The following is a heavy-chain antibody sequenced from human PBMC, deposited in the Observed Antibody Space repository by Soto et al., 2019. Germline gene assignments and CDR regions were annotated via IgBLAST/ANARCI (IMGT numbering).Heavy chain of an antibody. CDR1: GFTFNNYW. CDR3: ARVLHDYSNHANPPRFDP. D-gene: IGHD4-4*01. V-gene: IGHV3-74*01. Sequence: EVQLLESGGGLVQPGGSLRLSCAASGFTFNNYWMHWVRQVPGKGLVWVARISGDATTAHYADFARGRFTISRDNDKKMVFLQMKSLRVDDTALYYCARVLHDYSNHANPPRFDPWGQGTLVIVSS. J-gene: IGHJ5*02. CDR2: ISGDATTA.